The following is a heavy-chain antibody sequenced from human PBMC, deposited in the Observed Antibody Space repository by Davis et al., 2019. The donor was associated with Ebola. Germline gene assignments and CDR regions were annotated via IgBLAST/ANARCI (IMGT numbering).Heavy chain of an antibody. CDR3: ARGGGSSWFAY. Sequence: GESLKISCAASGFTFSSYAMSWVRQAPGKGLEWVSAISGSGGSTYYADSVRGRFAISRDNSKNTLYLQMNSLRADDTALYYCARGGGSSWFAYWGQGTLVAVSS. CDR2: ISGSGGST. D-gene: IGHD6-13*01. CDR1: GFTFSSYA. V-gene: IGHV3-23*01. J-gene: IGHJ5*01.